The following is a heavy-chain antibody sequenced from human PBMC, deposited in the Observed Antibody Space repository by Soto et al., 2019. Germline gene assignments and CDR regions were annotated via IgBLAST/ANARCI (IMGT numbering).Heavy chain of an antibody. Sequence: SGPTLVNPTQTLTLTCTFSGFSLSSSAMCLSWIRQPPGKALEWLARIHWDDDKYYRTSLKTRLTISKGTSGNQVVLIMTNMDPVDTATYYCARMDSCARYYYMDVWGKGTTVTVSS. V-gene: IGHV2-70*11. J-gene: IGHJ6*03. CDR1: GFSLSSSAMC. CDR2: IHWDDDK. D-gene: IGHD2-2*01. CDR3: ARMDSCARYYYMDV.